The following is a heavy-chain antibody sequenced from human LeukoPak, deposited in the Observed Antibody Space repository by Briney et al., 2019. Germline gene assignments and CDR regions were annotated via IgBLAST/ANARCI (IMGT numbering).Heavy chain of an antibody. V-gene: IGHV1-2*02. Sequence: ASVKVSCKASGYTFTGYYMHWGRQAPGQGLEWMGWINPNSGGTNYAQKFQGRVTMTRDTSISTAYMELSRLRSDDTAVYYCAREGGYRYQDYFDYWGQGTLVTVSS. CDR1: GYTFTGYY. J-gene: IGHJ4*02. CDR2: INPNSGGT. D-gene: IGHD6-13*01. CDR3: AREGGYRYQDYFDY.